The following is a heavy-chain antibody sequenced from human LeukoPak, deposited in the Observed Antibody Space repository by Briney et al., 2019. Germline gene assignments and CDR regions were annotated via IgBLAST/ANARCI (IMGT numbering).Heavy chain of an antibody. CDR3: AREVGYYYDSSGYYPGGNWFDP. J-gene: IGHJ5*02. D-gene: IGHD3-22*01. Sequence: GGSLRLSCAASGFTFSSYGMHWVRQAPGKGLEWVSAISGSGGSTYYADSVKGRFTISRDNSKNTLYPQMNSLRAEDTAVYYCAREVGYYYDSSGYYPGGNWFDPWGQGTLVTVSS. CDR2: ISGSGGST. CDR1: GFTFSSYG. V-gene: IGHV3-NL1*01.